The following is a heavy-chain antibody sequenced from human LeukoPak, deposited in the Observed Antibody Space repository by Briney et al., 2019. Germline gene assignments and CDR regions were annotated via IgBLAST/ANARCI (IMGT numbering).Heavy chain of an antibody. J-gene: IGHJ4*02. CDR1: GFTFSSYS. CDR3: AKNDFGSGWVGDY. D-gene: IGHD6-19*01. Sequence: PGGSLRLSCAASGFTFSSYSMNWVRQAPGKGLEWVSYISSSSSTIYYADSVKGRFTISRDNAKNSLYLQMNSLRAEDTAVYYCAKNDFGSGWVGDYWGQGTLVTVSS. V-gene: IGHV3-48*01. CDR2: ISSSSSTI.